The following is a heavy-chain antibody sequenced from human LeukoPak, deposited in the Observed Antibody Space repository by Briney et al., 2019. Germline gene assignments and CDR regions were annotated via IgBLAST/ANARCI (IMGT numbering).Heavy chain of an antibody. J-gene: IGHJ4*01. D-gene: IGHD6-13*01. CDR2: MNPNSGNT. Sequence: ASVKVSCKTSGYTFTSYDINWVRQAPGKGLEWMGWMNPNSGNTDYAQKFQGRVTMTRNPSTGTAYMELSGLKSDDTAVYYCARVGGGSWSPSFYWGQGSLITVSS. CDR3: ARVGGGSWSPSFY. CDR1: GYTFTSYD. V-gene: IGHV1-8*01.